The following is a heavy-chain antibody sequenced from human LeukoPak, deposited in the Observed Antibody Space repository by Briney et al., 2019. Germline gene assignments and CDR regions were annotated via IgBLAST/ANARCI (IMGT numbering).Heavy chain of an antibody. J-gene: IGHJ4*02. V-gene: IGHV1-18*01. D-gene: IGHD6-19*01. CDR2: ISAYNGNT. CDR3: ARDGDSSGYPGRDY. CDR1: GYTFTSYG. Sequence: ASVKVSCKASGYTFTSYGISWVRQAPGQGLEWMGWISAYNGNTNYAQKLQGRVTMTTDTSTSTAYMELRSLRADDTAVYYCARDGDSSGYPGRDYWGQGTLVTVSS.